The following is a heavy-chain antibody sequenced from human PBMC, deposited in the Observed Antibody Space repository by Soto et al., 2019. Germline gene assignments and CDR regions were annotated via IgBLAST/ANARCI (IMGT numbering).Heavy chain of an antibody. Sequence: QVQLQESGPGLVKPSQTLSLTCTVSGGSISSGGYYWSWIRQHPGKGLEWIGYIYYSGSTYYNPPRKSRVTISVDTSKNQFSLKLSSVTAADTAVYYCASIMITFGGVPDLAFDIWGQGTMVTVSS. CDR3: ASIMITFGGVPDLAFDI. V-gene: IGHV4-31*03. CDR2: IYYSGST. CDR1: GGSISSGGYY. J-gene: IGHJ3*02. D-gene: IGHD3-16*01.